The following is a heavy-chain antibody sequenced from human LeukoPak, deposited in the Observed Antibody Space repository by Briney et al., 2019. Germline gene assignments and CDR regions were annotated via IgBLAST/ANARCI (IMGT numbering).Heavy chain of an antibody. J-gene: IGHJ4*02. Sequence: SETLSLTCTVSGGSITRYYWSWIRQPPGKGLEWIGYIYYSGSTNYNPSLKRRVTISVDTSKNQFSLKLSSVTAADTAVYYCATRRVNSGSYWGYWGKGTLVTVSS. V-gene: IGHV4-59*08. D-gene: IGHD1-26*01. CDR3: ATRRVNSGSYWGY. CDR1: GGSITRYY. CDR2: IYYSGST.